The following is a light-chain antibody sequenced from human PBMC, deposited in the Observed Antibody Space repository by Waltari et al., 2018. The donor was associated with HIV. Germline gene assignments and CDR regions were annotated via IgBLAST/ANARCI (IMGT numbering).Light chain of an antibody. CDR2: GVN. CDR1: SRYLNNYNY. Sequence: QSALTQPRSVSGSPGQSVTLSCTGTSRYLNNYNYASWYQHHPGEAPKLVIFGVNKRPSVVPDRFSGSNSGNTASLTISGLQAEDEGHYYCCSYAGSNIHWVFGGGTKLTVL. J-gene: IGLJ3*02. CDR3: CSYAGSNIHWV. V-gene: IGLV2-11*01.